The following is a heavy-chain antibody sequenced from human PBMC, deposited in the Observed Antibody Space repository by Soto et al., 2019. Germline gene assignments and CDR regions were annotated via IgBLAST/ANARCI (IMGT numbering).Heavy chain of an antibody. Sequence: QVQLVQSGAEVKKPGSSVKVSCKASGGTFSSYAINWVRQAPGQGLEWMGGIIPIFGTADYAQKFQGRVKITGGGSTSTAYLGLRSLRTEDPGVDYRASPKTGSPNYYYGMELWGQGTTVTVSS. CDR3: ASPKTGSPNYYYGMEL. V-gene: IGHV1-69*12. D-gene: IGHD1-1*01. CDR1: GGTFSSYA. CDR2: IIPIFGTA. J-gene: IGHJ6*02.